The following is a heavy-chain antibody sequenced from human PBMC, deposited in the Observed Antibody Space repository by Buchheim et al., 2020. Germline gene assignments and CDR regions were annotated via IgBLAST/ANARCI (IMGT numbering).Heavy chain of an antibody. D-gene: IGHD2-15*01. J-gene: IGHJ1*01. CDR3: ARGSTPAALFQH. CDR2: INHSGST. V-gene: IGHV4-34*01. Sequence: QVQLQQWGAGLLKPSETLSLTCAVYGGSFSGYYWSWIRQPPGKGLEWIGEINHSGSTNYNPSLKSRVTISVDTYKNKFSLKLSSVTAADTAVYYCARGSTPAALFQHWGQGTL. CDR1: GGSFSGYY.